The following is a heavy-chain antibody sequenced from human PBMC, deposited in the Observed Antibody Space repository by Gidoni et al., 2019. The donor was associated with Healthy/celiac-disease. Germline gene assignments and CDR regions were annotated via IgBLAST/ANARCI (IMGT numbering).Heavy chain of an antibody. V-gene: IGHV1-3*01. CDR1: GSTFTSYA. CDR3: ARDWLVAGDPNYYYYGMDV. CDR2: INAGNGNT. Sequence: QVQLVQSGAEVTKPGASVKVSCKASGSTFTSYALHWVRQAPGQRLEWMGWINAGNGNTKYSQKFQGRVTITRDTSASTAYMELSSLRSEDTAVYYCARDWLVAGDPNYYYYGMDVWGQGTTVTVSS. J-gene: IGHJ6*02. D-gene: IGHD2-21*01.